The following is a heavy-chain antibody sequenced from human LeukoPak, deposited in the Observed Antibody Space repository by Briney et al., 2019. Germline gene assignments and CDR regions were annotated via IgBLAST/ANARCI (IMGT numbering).Heavy chain of an antibody. CDR3: ARESYYYDSSGAFDP. CDR1: GFTVSSEY. J-gene: IGHJ5*02. D-gene: IGHD3-22*01. Sequence: GGSLRLSCGASGFTVSSEYMSWVRQAPGKGPEWVSVIYSGGSTYYADSVKGRFTISRDISKSTLYLQMNSLRAEDTAVYYCARESYYYDSSGAFDPWGQGTLVTVSS. V-gene: IGHV3-66*01. CDR2: IYSGGST.